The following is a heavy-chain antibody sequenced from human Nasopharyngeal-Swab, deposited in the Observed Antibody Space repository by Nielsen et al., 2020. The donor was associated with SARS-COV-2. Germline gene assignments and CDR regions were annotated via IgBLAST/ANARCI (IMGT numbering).Heavy chain of an antibody. J-gene: IGHJ4*02. CDR2: ISAYIGNT. Sequence: ASVKVSCKASGYTFTSYGISWVRQAPGHGLEWMGGISAYIGNTNYAQKLQGRVTMTTDTSTSTAYMELRSLRSDDTAVYYCARDLSYYSASLDYWGQGTLVTVSS. V-gene: IGHV1-18*04. CDR1: GYTFTSYG. D-gene: IGHD1-26*01. CDR3: ARDLSYYSASLDY.